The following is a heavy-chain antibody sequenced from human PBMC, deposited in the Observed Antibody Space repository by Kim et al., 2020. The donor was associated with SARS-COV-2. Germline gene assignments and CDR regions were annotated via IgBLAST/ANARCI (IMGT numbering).Heavy chain of an antibody. V-gene: IGHV4-59*13. CDR1: GGSISSYY. CDR3: ARVQRVDYNPIFSDGMDV. CDR2: IYYSGST. J-gene: IGHJ6*02. Sequence: SETLSLTCTVSGGSISSYYWSWIRQPPGKGLEWIGYIYYSGSTNYNPSLKSRVTISVDTSKNQFSLKLSSVTAADTAVYYCARVQRVDYNPIFSDGMDVWGQGTTVTVSS. D-gene: IGHD4-4*01.